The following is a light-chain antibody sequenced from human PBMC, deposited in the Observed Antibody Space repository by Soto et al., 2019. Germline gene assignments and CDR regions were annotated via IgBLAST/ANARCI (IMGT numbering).Light chain of an antibody. CDR1: QSVSSN. CDR3: QQYYSTPRT. CDR2: GAS. Sequence: EIVMTQSPATLSVSLGERATLSCRASQSVSSNLAWYQLKPGQAPRLLIYGASTRATGIPARFSGSGSGTEFTLTISSLQSEDFAVYYCQQYYSTPRTFGQGTKVDIK. V-gene: IGKV3-15*01. J-gene: IGKJ1*01.